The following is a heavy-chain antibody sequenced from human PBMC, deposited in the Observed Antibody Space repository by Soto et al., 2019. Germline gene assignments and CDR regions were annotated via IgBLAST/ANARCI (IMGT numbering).Heavy chain of an antibody. V-gene: IGHV4-31*03. J-gene: IGHJ4*02. D-gene: IGHD4-17*01. Sequence: PSETLSLTCTVSGGSISSDGFYWTCIRQHPGKGLEWIGYIYYSGSTYYNPSLKSRVTISVDTSKSQFSLRLGSVTAADTAVYYCARALSYGDTPYWGQGTLVTVSS. CDR2: IYYSGST. CDR1: GGSISSDGFY. CDR3: ARALSYGDTPY.